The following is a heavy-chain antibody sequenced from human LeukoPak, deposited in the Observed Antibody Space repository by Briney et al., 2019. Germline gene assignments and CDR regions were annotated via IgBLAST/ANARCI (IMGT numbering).Heavy chain of an antibody. J-gene: IGHJ6*03. V-gene: IGHV3-7*01. CDR1: GFTFSSYW. D-gene: IGHD3-3*01. CDR3: ARDQPRQGFWSGYYYMDV. Sequence: RTGGSLRLSCAASGFTFSSYWMSWVRQAPGKGLEWVANIKQDGSEKYYVDSVKDRFTISRDNAKNSLYLQMNSLRAEDTAVYYCARDQPRQGFWSGYYYMDVWGKGTTVTVSS. CDR2: IKQDGSEK.